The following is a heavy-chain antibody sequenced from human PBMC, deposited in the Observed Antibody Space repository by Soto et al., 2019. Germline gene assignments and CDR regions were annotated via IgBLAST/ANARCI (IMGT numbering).Heavy chain of an antibody. CDR3: ARGRGDLTVGSNWLDP. D-gene: IGHD1-26*01. CDR2: INWNSGIT. J-gene: IGHJ5*02. CDR1: GFNFEDYA. V-gene: IGHV3-9*01. Sequence: GGSLRLSCVAFGFNFEDYAMHWIRQAPGKGLEWVSGINWNSGITGYADSVKGRFTISRDNANNSLHLEMSSLKTEDTALYYCARGRGDLTVGSNWLDPWGQVTMVTVSS.